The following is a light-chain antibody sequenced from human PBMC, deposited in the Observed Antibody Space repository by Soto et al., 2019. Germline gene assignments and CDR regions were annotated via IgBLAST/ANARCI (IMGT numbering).Light chain of an antibody. Sequence: LVMTQSPVTLSMSPGDRATLSCRASQNVATNVAWYQQKPGQAPRLLIYGASIRATGVPARFSGSGSGTEFTLTIDSLQSEDFAVFYXHXXTSGLRTFXRGTRVEV. CDR3: HXXTSGLRT. CDR2: GAS. CDR1: QNVATN. J-gene: IGKJ1*01. V-gene: IGKV3-15*01.